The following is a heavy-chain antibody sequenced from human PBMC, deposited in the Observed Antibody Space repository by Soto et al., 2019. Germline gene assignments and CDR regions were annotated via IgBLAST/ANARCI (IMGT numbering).Heavy chain of an antibody. J-gene: IGHJ5*02. V-gene: IGHV2-5*02. CDR3: AHSLIGYYYDSSGSNWFDP. Sequence: QITLKESGPTLVKPTQTLTLTCTFSGFSLSTSGVGVGWIRQPPGKALEWLALIYWDDDKRYSPSLKSRLTITKHTSKHPMVLTTTNMDPVDTATYYCAHSLIGYYYDSSGSNWFDPWCQGTLVTVSS. CDR2: IYWDDDK. CDR1: GFSLSTSGVG. D-gene: IGHD3-22*01.